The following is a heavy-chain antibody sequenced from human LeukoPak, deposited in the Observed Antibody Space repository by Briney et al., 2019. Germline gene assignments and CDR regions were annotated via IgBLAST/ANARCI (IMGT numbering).Heavy chain of an antibody. CDR2: ITRSDGSA. Sequence: ASVKVSCKTSGYTFSDYYMHWVRQAPGQGLEWMGIITRSDGSAIYAQKFQGRVTMTRDTSTSTVYMDLSSLTSEDTAVYYCARGYCSGTSCPGGVDYWGQGSLVTVSS. D-gene: IGHD2-2*01. J-gene: IGHJ4*02. CDR1: GYTFSDYY. CDR3: ARGYCSGTSCPGGVDY. V-gene: IGHV1-46*01.